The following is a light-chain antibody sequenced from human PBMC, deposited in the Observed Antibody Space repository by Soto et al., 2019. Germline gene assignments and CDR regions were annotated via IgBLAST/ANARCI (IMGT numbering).Light chain of an antibody. CDR1: QGISSF. CDR2: AAS. V-gene: IGKV1-9*01. J-gene: IGKJ4*01. CDR3: QQVESYPST. Sequence: IQLTQTQSSLSASVGDRVTITCRASQGISSFLAWYQQKPGKXPKXXIYAASSLQSGVPSRFSGSGFGTDFTLTITSLQPEDFATYYCQQVESYPSTFGGGTKVDIK.